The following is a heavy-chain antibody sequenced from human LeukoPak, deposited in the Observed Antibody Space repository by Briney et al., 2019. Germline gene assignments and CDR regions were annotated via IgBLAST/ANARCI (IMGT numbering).Heavy chain of an antibody. D-gene: IGHD3-22*01. V-gene: IGHV4-61*01. CDR2: VYYSGTT. CDR3: ARDTYYYDSSGYYQYYFDY. Sequence: SETLSLTCTVSGTSVSSGSYYWSWIRQPPGKRLEGIGFVYYSGTTNYNPSLKSRVTISLDTSKNQFSVKLSSVTAADTAVYYCARDTYYYDSSGYYQYYFDYWGQGTLVTVSS. CDR1: GTSVSSGSYY. J-gene: IGHJ4*02.